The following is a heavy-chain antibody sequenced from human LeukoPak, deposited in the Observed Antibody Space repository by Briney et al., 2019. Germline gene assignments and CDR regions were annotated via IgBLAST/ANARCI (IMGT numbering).Heavy chain of an antibody. J-gene: IGHJ4*02. CDR2: IYSGGST. V-gene: IGHV3-53*01. D-gene: IGHD6-13*01. Sequence: PGGSLRLSCAASGFTVSSNYMSWVRQAPGKGLEWVSVIYSGGSTYYVDSVKGRFTISRDNAKNTLYLQMNSLGAEDTAVYYCAREVAAAVDFWGQGTLVTVSS. CDR1: GFTVSSNY. CDR3: AREVAAAVDF.